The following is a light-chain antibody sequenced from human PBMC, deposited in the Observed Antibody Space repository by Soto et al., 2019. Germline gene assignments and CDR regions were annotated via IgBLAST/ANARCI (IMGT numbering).Light chain of an antibody. Sequence: EIVLTQSPGTLSLSSGERATLSCRASQTVTSDYLAWYQQKPGQAPRLLIYGASDRATGIPDRFSASGSGTDFTLTISRLEPQDFAIYYCQQYGDSPLTFGGGTRVDIK. J-gene: IGKJ4*01. CDR2: GAS. CDR1: QTVTSDY. CDR3: QQYGDSPLT. V-gene: IGKV3-20*01.